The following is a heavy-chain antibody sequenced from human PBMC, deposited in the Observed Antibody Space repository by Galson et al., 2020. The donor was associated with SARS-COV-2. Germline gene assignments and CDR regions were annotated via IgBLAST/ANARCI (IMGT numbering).Heavy chain of an antibody. D-gene: IGHD2-15*01. Sequence: ASVKVSCKASGYSFINHEITWVRQAPGQGLEWMGWISANNGNTHSAQKFQGRLTMTADTSTSTAYMELRSLRSDDTAVYYCASWAGGGSGAYFMGPLDYWGQGTLVTVSS. J-gene: IGHJ4*02. CDR3: ASWAGGGSGAYFMGPLDY. CDR1: GYSFINHE. CDR2: ISANNGNT. V-gene: IGHV1-18*04.